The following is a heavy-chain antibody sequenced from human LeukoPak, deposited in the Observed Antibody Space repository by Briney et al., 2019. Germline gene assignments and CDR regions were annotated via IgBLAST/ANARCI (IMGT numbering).Heavy chain of an antibody. CDR2: ISGSGGST. CDR3: AKIVRGVIIILRPYYFDY. D-gene: IGHD3-10*01. CDR1: GFTFSSYA. J-gene: IGHJ4*02. V-gene: IGHV3-23*01. Sequence: GGSLRLPCAASGFTFSSYAMSWVRQAPGKGLEWVSAISGSGGSTYYADSVKGRFTISRDNSKNTLYLQMNSLRAEDTAVYYCAKIVRGVIIILRPYYFDYWGQGTLVTVSS.